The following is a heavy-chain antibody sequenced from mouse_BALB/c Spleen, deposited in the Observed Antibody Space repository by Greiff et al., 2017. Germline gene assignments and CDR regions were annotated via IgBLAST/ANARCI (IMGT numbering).Heavy chain of an antibody. J-gene: IGHJ3*01. V-gene: IGHV3-2*02. CDR1: GYSITSDYA. CDR3: ARSGGYDGWFAY. CDR2: ISYSGST. D-gene: IGHD2-2*01. Sequence: EVKLMESGPGLVKPSQSLSLTCTVTGYSITSDYAWNWIRQFPGNTLEWMGYISYSGSTSYNPSLKSRISITRDTSKNQFFLQLNSVTTEDTATYYCARSGGYDGWFAYWGQGTLVTVSA.